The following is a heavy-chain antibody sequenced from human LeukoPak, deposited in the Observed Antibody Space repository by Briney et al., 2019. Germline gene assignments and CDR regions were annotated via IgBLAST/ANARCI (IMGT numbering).Heavy chain of an antibody. CDR3: ARKYCSGGRCSHYYYYYGMDV. Sequence: SVKVSCKASGGTFSSYAISWVRQAPGQGLEWMGGIIPIFVTANYAQKFQGRVTITADESTSTAYMELSSLRSEDTAVYYCARKYCSGGRCSHYYYYYGMDVWGQGTTVTVSS. D-gene: IGHD2-15*01. J-gene: IGHJ6*02. CDR2: IIPIFVTA. CDR1: GGTFSSYA. V-gene: IGHV1-69*13.